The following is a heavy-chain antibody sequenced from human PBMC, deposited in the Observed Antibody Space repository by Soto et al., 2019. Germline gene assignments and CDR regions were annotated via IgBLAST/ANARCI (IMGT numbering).Heavy chain of an antibody. Sequence: ASVKVSCKASGYTFTSYDINWVRQATGQGLEWMGWMNPNSGNTGYAQKLQGRVTMTTDTSTSTAYMELRSLRSDDTTVYYCARVSSGWRDDAFDIWGQGTMVTVSS. CDR2: MNPNSGNT. CDR3: ARVSSGWRDDAFDI. J-gene: IGHJ3*02. V-gene: IGHV1-8*01. CDR1: GYTFTSYD. D-gene: IGHD6-19*01.